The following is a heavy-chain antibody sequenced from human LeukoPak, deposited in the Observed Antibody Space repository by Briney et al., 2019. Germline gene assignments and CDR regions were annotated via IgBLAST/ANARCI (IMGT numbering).Heavy chain of an antibody. CDR1: GGSISSGSYY. D-gene: IGHD2-15*01. J-gene: IGHJ4*02. CDR3: ARDPSLGGGVGY. V-gene: IGHV4-61*02. CDR2: IYTSGST. Sequence: PSETLSLTCTVSGGSISSGSYYWSWIRQPAGKGLEWIGRIYTSGSTNYNPSLKSRVAISVDTSKNQFSLKLSSVTAADTAVYYRARDPSLGGGVGYWGQGTLVTVSS.